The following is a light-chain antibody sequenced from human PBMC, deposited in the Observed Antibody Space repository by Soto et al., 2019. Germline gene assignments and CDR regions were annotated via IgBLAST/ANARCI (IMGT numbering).Light chain of an antibody. CDR3: QQFNTWPFT. Sequence: EIVLTQSAATLSVSPGERATLSCRASQCVNIDLVWYQQKPGQAPKLLMFTASARATGIPARFTGGGSETNFTLTINSPQPEDSAVYYCQQFNTWPFTFGPGTKVEIK. CDR2: TAS. J-gene: IGKJ3*01. CDR1: QCVNID. V-gene: IGKV3D-15*01.